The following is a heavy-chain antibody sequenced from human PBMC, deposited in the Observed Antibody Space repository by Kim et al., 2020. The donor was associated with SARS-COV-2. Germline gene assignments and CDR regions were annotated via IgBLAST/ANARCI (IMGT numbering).Heavy chain of an antibody. Sequence: GGSLRLSCAASGFTFSSYGMHWVRQAPGKGLEWVAVIWYDGSNKYYADSVKDRFTISRDNSKNTLYLQMNSLRAEDTAVYYCARFIVATITFDYYGMDVWGQGTTVTVSS. CDR1: GFTFSSYG. J-gene: IGHJ6*02. V-gene: IGHV3-33*01. CDR2: IWYDGSNK. CDR3: ARFIVATITFDYYGMDV. D-gene: IGHD5-12*01.